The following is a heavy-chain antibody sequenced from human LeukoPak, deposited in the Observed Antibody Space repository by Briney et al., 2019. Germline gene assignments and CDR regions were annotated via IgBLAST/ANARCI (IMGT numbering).Heavy chain of an antibody. CDR3: ARGIDYYGSSGYYY. J-gene: IGHJ4*02. CDR1: GYTFTGYY. CDR2: INPNSGGT. V-gene: IGHV1-2*02. Sequence: ASVKVSCKASGYTFTGYYMHWVRQAPGQGLEWMGWINPNSGGTNYAQKFQGRVTMTRDTSISTAYMELSRLRSDDTAVYYCARGIDYYGSSGYYYWGQGTLVTVSS. D-gene: IGHD3-22*01.